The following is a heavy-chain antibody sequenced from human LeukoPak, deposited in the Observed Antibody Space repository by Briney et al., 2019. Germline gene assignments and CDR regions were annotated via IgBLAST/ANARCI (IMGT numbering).Heavy chain of an antibody. CDR3: TREFCGSRAACAGGFYYDV. J-gene: IGHJ2*01. Sequence: AESLRLSCAPDGFTFSSKDIHWDRPPQGKGLEWVSAIGVAGDTYYADSVKGRFTISRENAANSLYLQMHSLRAGDTALYYCTREFCGSRAACAGGFYYDVWGRGTLVTVSS. D-gene: IGHD2-15*01. CDR2: IGVAGDT. V-gene: IGHV3-13*04. CDR1: GFTFSSKD.